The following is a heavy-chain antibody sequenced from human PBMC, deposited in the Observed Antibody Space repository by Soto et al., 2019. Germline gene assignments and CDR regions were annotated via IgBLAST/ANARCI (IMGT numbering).Heavy chain of an antibody. J-gene: IGHJ4*02. Sequence: EVQLVESGGDLVQRGGSLRLPCAASGFTFSIYSMNWVRQAPGKGLEWFSYITSDTNTIKYADSVKGRFTISRDNAKNSVYLQMNSLRDEDTAVYYCARSVEGHFDYWGQGTVVTVSS. CDR2: ITSDTNTI. D-gene: IGHD6-19*01. V-gene: IGHV3-48*02. CDR1: GFTFSIYS. CDR3: ARSVEGHFDY.